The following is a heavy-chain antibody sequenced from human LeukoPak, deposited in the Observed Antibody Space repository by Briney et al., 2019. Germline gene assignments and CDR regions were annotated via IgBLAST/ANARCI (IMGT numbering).Heavy chain of an antibody. V-gene: IGHV3-11*05. CDR3: AKEMITIFGNDAFDI. CDR2: ISSGT. D-gene: IGHD3-3*01. CDR1: GFTFSDHY. Sequence: PGGSLRLSCAASGFTFSDHYMSWIRQAPGKGLEWAAYISSGTYYADSVKGRFTISRDNSKNTLYLQMNSLRAEDTAVYYCAKEMITIFGNDAFDIWGQGTMVTVSS. J-gene: IGHJ3*02.